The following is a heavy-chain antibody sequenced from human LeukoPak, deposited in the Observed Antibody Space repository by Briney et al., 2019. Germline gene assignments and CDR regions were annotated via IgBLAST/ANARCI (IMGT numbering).Heavy chain of an antibody. D-gene: IGHD4-17*01. CDR3: TNEDYGDYVPDY. J-gene: IGHJ4*02. CDR2: IKSKTDGGTT. Sequence: GGSLRLSCAASGFTFSKAWMSWVRQAPGKGLGWVGQIKSKTDGGTTDYAAPVKGRFTISRDDSKNSLYLLMNSLKTEDTAVYYCTNEDYGDYVPDYWGQGTLVTVSS. V-gene: IGHV3-15*01. CDR1: GFTFSKAW.